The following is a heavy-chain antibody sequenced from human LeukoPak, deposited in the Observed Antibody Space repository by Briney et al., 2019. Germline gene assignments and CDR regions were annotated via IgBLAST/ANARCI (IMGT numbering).Heavy chain of an antibody. Sequence: SETLSLTCTVSGGSVSSGSYYWSWIRQPPGKGLEWIGYIYYSGSTNYNPSLKSRVTISVDTSKNQFSQKLSSVTAADTAVYYCARGYCSGGSCYSRTLGYWGQGTLVTVSS. CDR2: IYYSGST. CDR3: ARGYCSGGSCYSRTLGY. CDR1: GGSVSSGSYY. J-gene: IGHJ4*02. D-gene: IGHD2-15*01. V-gene: IGHV4-61*01.